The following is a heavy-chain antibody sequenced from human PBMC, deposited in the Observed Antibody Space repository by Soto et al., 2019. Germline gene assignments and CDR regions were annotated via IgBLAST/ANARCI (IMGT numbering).Heavy chain of an antibody. J-gene: IGHJ6*02. CDR1: GYSFTSYW. V-gene: IGHV5-51*01. D-gene: IGHD4-17*01. CDR2: IYPGDSDT. Sequence: PGESLKISCKGSGYSFTSYWIGWVRQIPGKGLEWMGIIYPGDSDTRYSPSFQGQVTISADKSIITAYLQWSSLKASDTAMYYCARHPYGDYSGNYCMDVWGQGTTVTVSS. CDR3: ARHPYGDYSGNYCMDV.